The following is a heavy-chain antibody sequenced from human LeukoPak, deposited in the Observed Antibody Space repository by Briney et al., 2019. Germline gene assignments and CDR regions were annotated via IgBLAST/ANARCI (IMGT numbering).Heavy chain of an antibody. CDR2: ISYDGSNK. V-gene: IGHV3-30*18. J-gene: IGHJ4*02. D-gene: IGHD6-19*01. CDR1: GFTFSSYG. Sequence: PGGSLRLSCAASGFTFSSYGMHWVRQAPGKGLEWVAVISYDGSNKYYADSVKGRFTISRDNSKNTLYLQMNSLRAEDTAVYYCAKEMEGDSGWPFDYWGQGTLVTVSS. CDR3: AKEMEGDSGWPFDY.